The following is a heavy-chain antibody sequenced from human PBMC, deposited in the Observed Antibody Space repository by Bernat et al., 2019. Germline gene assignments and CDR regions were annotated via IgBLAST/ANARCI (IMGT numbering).Heavy chain of an antibody. CDR2: IYSGGST. D-gene: IGHD1-1*01. CDR3: AREGGTTSCDY. CDR1: GFTVSSNY. J-gene: IGHJ4*02. Sequence: EEQLVESGGGLVQPGGSLILYCAASGFTVSSNYMSWVRQAPGKGLEWVSVIYSGGSTYYADSVKGRFTISRDNSKNTLYLQMNSLRAEDTAVYYCAREGGTTSCDYWGQETLVTGSS. V-gene: IGHV3-66*01.